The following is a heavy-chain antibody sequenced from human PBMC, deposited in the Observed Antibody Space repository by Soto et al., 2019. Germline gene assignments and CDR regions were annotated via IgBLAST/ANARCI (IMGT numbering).Heavy chain of an antibody. CDR1: GFSLTTRGVG. D-gene: IGHD3-10*01. CDR3: ANRPRGFSYYFDY. CDR2: IYWDDDE. J-gene: IGHJ4*02. Sequence: QITLKESGPTLVKPTQTLTLTCTFSGFSLTTRGVGVGWIRQPPGKALEWLALIYWDDDEGYSPSLKSRLTITHHTSKNQVVLTITNMGPVDTATYYCANRPRGFSYYFDYWGQGTLVTVSS. V-gene: IGHV2-5*02.